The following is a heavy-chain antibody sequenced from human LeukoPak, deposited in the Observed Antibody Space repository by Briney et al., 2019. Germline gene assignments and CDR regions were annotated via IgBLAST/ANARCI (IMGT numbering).Heavy chain of an antibody. CDR2: ISSSGSDI. CDR3: ARDFRAYGDYLDY. J-gene: IGHJ4*02. CDR1: GFIFSVYT. V-gene: IGHV3-48*02. D-gene: IGHD4-17*01. Sequence: GGSLRLSCAASGFIFSVYTIHWVRQAPGEGLEWISYISSSGSDIYYIDSVKGRFTISRDNAKNSLFLQMDSLRDEDTAMYYCARDFRAYGDYLDYWGQGTLVTVSS.